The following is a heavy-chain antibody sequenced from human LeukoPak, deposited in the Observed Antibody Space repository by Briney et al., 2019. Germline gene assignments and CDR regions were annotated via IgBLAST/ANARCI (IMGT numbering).Heavy chain of an antibody. CDR3: ARGDAFSGDH. CDR2: IHPEGNEK. CDR1: GFTFSNFW. V-gene: IGHV3-7*04. Sequence: GGSLRLSCAASGFTFSNFWMSWVRQAPGRGLEWVANIHPEGNEKYHVESVKGRFTSSRDNAKNSLFLQMNGLRVEDTAVYYCARGDAFSGDHWGQGTLVTVSS. J-gene: IGHJ4*02.